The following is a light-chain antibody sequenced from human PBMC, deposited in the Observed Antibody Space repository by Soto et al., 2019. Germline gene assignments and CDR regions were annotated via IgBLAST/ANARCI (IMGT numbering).Light chain of an antibody. CDR1: QSVSGF. CDR2: NAS. CDR3: QQRNNWPIT. V-gene: IGKV3-11*01. Sequence: EIVLTQSPATLSLSPGERGTLSCGASQSVSGFLAWYQQKPGQAPRLLIYNASNRATGVPARFSGRGSGTDFTPTLPSLEPEAFAVYYYQQRNNWPITFGQGTRLEIK. J-gene: IGKJ5*01.